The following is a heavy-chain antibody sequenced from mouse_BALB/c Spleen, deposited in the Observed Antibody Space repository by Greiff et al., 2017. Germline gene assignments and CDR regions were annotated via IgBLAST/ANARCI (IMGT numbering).Heavy chain of an antibody. CDR2: IYPGDGDT. V-gene: IGHV1-82*01. CDR1: GYAFSSSW. CDR3: AGDRYPYAMDY. Sequence: QVQLKESGPELVKPGASVKISCKASGYAFSSSWMNWVKQRPGQGLEWIGRIYPGDGDTNYNGKFKGKATLTADKSSSTAYMQLSSLTSVDSAVYFCAGDRYPYAMDYWGQGTSVTVSS. D-gene: IGHD2-14*01. J-gene: IGHJ4*01.